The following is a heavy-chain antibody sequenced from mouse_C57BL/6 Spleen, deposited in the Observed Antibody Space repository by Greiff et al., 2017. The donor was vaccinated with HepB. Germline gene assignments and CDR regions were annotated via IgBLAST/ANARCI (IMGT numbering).Heavy chain of an antibody. V-gene: IGHV1-55*01. CDR1: GYTFTSYW. D-gene: IGHD2-1*01. Sequence: VQLQQPGAELVKPGASVKMSCKASGYTFTSYWITWVKQRPGQGLEWIGDIYPGSGSTNYNEKFKSKATLTVDKSSSTAYMQLSSLTSEDSAVYDCERPQIYYGNPWFAYWGQGTLVTVSA. CDR2: IYPGSGST. J-gene: IGHJ3*01. CDR3: ERPQIYYGNPWFAY.